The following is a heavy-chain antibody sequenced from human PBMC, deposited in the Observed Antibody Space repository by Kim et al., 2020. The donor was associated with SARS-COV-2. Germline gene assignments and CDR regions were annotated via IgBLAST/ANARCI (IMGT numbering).Heavy chain of an antibody. CDR2: IRSKAYGGTT. CDR3: TRECGGDCYFANQLSDY. D-gene: IGHD2-21*02. CDR1: GFTFGDYA. V-gene: IGHV3-49*03. J-gene: IGHJ4*02. Sequence: GGSLRLSCTASGFTFGDYAMSWFRQAPGKGLEWVGFIRSKAYGGTTEYAASVKGRFTISRDDSKSIAYLQMNSLKTEDTAVYYCTRECGGDCYFANQLSDYWGQGTLVTVSS.